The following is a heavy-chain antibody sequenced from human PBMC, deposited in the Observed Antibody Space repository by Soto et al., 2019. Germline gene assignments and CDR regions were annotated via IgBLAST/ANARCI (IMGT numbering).Heavy chain of an antibody. CDR2: IAYDGTIK. J-gene: IGHJ4*02. CDR3: ARDNIKGAPDYLDS. Sequence: QEQLVESGGDVVQPGRSLTLSCAASGFTFSANAMHWVRQAPGKGLEWVAVIAYDGTIKIYRDSVKGRFTISRDDSKSTLYLQMNSLRPEATAVYYCARDNIKGAPDYLDSWGQGTLVTVSS. CDR1: GFTFSANA. V-gene: IGHV3-30-3*01. D-gene: IGHD1-26*01.